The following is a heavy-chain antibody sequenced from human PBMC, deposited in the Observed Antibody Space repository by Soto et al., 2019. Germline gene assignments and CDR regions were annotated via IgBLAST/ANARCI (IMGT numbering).Heavy chain of an antibody. CDR3: ARMATFGSLNWFDP. J-gene: IGHJ5*02. D-gene: IGHD3-16*01. CDR2: MNPGSGDA. Sequence: ASVKVSCKASGYSFTNNDVSWVRQATGQGLEWMGWMNPGSGDAGYAQKFQGRVTMTRDISIATAYMELSSLRSDDTAIYYCARMATFGSLNWFDPWGQGTQVTVSS. CDR1: GYSFTNND. V-gene: IGHV1-8*01.